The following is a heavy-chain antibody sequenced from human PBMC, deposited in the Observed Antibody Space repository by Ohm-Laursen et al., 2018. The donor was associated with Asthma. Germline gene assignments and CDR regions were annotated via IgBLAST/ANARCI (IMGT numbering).Heavy chain of an antibody. Sequence: SGTLSLTCTVSGGSVSSGSYYWSWIRQPPGKGLEWIGYIYYSGSTNYNPSLKSRVTISVDTSKNQFSLKLSPVTAADTAVYYCASYYDLWSGYYTGPFDYWGQGTLVTVSS. CDR1: GGSVSSGSYY. V-gene: IGHV4-61*01. CDR3: ASYYDLWSGYYTGPFDY. CDR2: IYYSGST. J-gene: IGHJ4*02. D-gene: IGHD3-3*01.